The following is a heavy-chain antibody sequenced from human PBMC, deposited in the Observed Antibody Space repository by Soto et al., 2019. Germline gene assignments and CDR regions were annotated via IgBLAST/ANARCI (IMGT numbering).Heavy chain of an antibody. V-gene: IGHV1-3*01. CDR1: GYTFTSYA. CDR3: ARDLVIVAAPPWYGYFDL. CDR2: INAGNGNT. D-gene: IGHD6-25*01. Sequence: ASVKVSCKASGYTFTSYAMHWVRQAPGQRLEWMGWINAGNGNTKYSQKFQGRVTITRDTSASTAYMELSSLRSEDTAVYYCARDLVIVAAPPWYGYFDLWGRGTLVTVSS. J-gene: IGHJ2*01.